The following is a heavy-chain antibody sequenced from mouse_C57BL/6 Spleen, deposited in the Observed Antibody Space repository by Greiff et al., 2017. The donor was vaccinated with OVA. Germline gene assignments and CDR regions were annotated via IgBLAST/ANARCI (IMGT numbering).Heavy chain of an antibody. CDR3: VSTMVRDYDC. CDR1: GYTFTSYW. D-gene: IGHD2-1*01. J-gene: IGHJ2*01. Sequence: QVQLQQPGAELVRPGTSVKLSCKASGYTFTSYWMHWVKQRPGQGLEWIGVIDPSDSYTNYNQKFKGKATLTVDTSSSTAYMQLSSLTSEDSAVYYCVSTMVRDYDCWGQSTTLTVAS. CDR2: IDPSDSYT. V-gene: IGHV1-59*01.